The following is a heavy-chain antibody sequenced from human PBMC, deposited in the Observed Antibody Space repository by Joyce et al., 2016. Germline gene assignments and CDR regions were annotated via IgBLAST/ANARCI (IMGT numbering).Heavy chain of an antibody. CDR3: ARRLTGPFDY. CDR1: GYSFTTYW. V-gene: IGHV5-51*01. CDR2: IDLGDSKS. J-gene: IGHJ4*02. Sequence: EVQLVQSGAEVKKPGESLKISCKGSGYSFTTYWIGWVRQMPGKGLEWMGTIDLGDSKSTDSPSFQGQVTISADKSINTAYLQWSSLKASDTAMYYCARRLTGPFDYWGQGTLVTVSS. D-gene: IGHD3-9*01.